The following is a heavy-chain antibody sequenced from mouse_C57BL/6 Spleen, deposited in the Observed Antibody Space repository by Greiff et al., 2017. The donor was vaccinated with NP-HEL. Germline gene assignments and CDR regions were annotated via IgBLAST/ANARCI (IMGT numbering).Heavy chain of an antibody. CDR1: GFTFSSYA. CDR3: ARDRGTVVAYYFDY. D-gene: IGHD1-1*01. J-gene: IGHJ2*01. V-gene: IGHV5-4*01. CDR2: ISDGGSYT. Sequence: EVQLVESGGGLVKPGGSLKLSCAASGFTFSSYAMSWVRQTPEKRLEWVATISDGGSYTYYPDNVKGRFTISRDNAKNNLYLQMSHLKSEDTAMYYCARDRGTVVAYYFDYWGQGTTLTVSS.